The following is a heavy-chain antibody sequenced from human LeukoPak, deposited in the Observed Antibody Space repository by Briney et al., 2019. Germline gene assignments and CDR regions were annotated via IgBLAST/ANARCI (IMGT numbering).Heavy chain of an antibody. CDR3: ARPNQYYYDSSGYFC. CDR1: GFIFGSFW. Sequence: PGGSLRLSCEASGFIFGSFWMNWVRQAPGKGLEWVSSISSSSSYIYYADSVKGRFTISRDNAKNSLYLQMNSLRAEDTAVYYCARPNQYYYDSSGYFCWGQGTLVTVSS. D-gene: IGHD3-22*01. CDR2: ISSSSSYI. V-gene: IGHV3-21*01. J-gene: IGHJ4*02.